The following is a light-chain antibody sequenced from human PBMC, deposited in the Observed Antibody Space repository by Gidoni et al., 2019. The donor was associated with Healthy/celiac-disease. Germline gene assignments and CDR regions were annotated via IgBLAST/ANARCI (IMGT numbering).Light chain of an antibody. CDR1: QSVSSSY. J-gene: IGKJ4*01. V-gene: IGKV3-20*01. CDR2: GAS. Sequence: EIVLTQSPGTLSLSPGERATLSCRASQSVSSSYLAWYQQKPGQAPRRLIYGASSRATGIPDRFSGSGSVTDFTLTISRLEPEDFAVYYCQQYGSSPCTFGGGTKVEIK. CDR3: QQYGSSPCT.